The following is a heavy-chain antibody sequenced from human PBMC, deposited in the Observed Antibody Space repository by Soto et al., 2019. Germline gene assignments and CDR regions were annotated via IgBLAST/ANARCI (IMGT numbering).Heavy chain of an antibody. J-gene: IGHJ4*02. V-gene: IGHV3-7*03. CDR2: IKQDGSEK. Sequence: GGSLRLSCAASGFTFSSYWMTWVRQAPGKGLEWVANIKQDGSEKYYVDSVRGRFTMSADKSISTAYLQWSSLKASDTAMYYCARLSYGDSYYFDYWGQGTLVTVSS. CDR3: ARLSYGDSYYFDY. CDR1: GFTFSSYW. D-gene: IGHD4-17*01.